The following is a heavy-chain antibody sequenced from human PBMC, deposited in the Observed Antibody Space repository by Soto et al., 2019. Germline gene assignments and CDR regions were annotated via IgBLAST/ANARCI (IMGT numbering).Heavy chain of an antibody. CDR2: INDSGST. D-gene: IGHD6-13*01. J-gene: IGHJ2*01. Sequence: QAQLQQGGAGLLKPSETLSLTCAVYGGSFSGYYWSWIRQPPGKGLEWIGEINDSGSTNYTPSRKRRVTISLDRSKNQFSLKLSSVNAADMAVYYCARGRTVSAYSRYWDSGWYFDLWGRGTLVTVS. CDR1: GGSFSGYY. V-gene: IGHV4-34*01. CDR3: ARGRTVSAYSRYWDSGWYFDL.